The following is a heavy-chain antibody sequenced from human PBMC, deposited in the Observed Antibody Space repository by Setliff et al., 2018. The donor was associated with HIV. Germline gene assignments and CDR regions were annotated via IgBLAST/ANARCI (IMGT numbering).Heavy chain of an antibody. CDR1: GYSISSGYY. V-gene: IGHV4-38-2*01. J-gene: IGHJ4*02. D-gene: IGHD2-2*01. Sequence: SETLSLTCAVSGYSISSGYYWGWIRQPPGKGLEWIGEINHSGSSSYSPSLESRVTISVDTYKNQFSLKLRSVTAADTAVYYCARHRGSSTSSPYYFDYWGQGTLVTVSS. CDR2: INHSGSS. CDR3: ARHRGSSTSSPYYFDY.